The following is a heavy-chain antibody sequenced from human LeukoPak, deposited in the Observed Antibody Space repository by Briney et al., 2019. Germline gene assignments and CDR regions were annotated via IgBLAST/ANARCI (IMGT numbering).Heavy chain of an antibody. Sequence: GGSLRLSCAASGFTFGSSAMSWVRQAPGKGLQWVSGISGSGGSTYYADSVKGRFTISRDNFKNILYLQMNTLRVEDTAVYYCTKGSADVLMWLGELSNWFDPWGQGTLVTVSS. CDR1: GFTFGSSA. CDR2: ISGSGGST. J-gene: IGHJ5*02. CDR3: TKGSADVLMWLGELSNWFDP. V-gene: IGHV3-23*01. D-gene: IGHD3-16*02.